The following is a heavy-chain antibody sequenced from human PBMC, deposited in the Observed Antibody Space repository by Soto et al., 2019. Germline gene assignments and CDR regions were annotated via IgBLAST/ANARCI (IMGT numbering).Heavy chain of an antibody. V-gene: IGHV3-30*18. D-gene: IGHD3-9*01. CDR2: ISYDGSNK. CDR1: GFTFSSYG. Sequence: QVQLVESGGGVVQPGRSLRLSCAASGFTFSSYGMHWVRQAPGKGLEWVAVISYDGSNKYYADSVKGRFTISRDNSKNTLDLQMNSLRAEDTAVYYCAKNGGRYFDWLSPSDYWGQGTLVTVSS. CDR3: AKNGGRYFDWLSPSDY. J-gene: IGHJ4*02.